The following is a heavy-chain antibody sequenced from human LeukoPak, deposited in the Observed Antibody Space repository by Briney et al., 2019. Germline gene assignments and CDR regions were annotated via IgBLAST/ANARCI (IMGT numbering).Heavy chain of an antibody. CDR2: ISAYNGNT. CDR3: ARDPRYHYDSRGYISFDY. V-gene: IGHV1-18*01. J-gene: IGHJ4*02. CDR1: GGTFSSYA. D-gene: IGHD3-22*01. Sequence: GASVKVSCKASGGTFSSYAISWVRQAPGQGLEWMGWISAYNGNTNFAQKLQGRVTMTTDTSTSTAYMELRSLTSDDTAVYYCARDPRYHYDSRGYISFDYWGQGTLVTVSS.